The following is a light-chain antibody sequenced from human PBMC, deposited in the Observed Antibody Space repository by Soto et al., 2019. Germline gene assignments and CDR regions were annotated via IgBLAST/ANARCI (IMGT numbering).Light chain of an antibody. V-gene: IGKV3-15*01. CDR2: GAS. CDR3: QQYNNWPRT. CDR1: QSVSSN. Sequence: EIVMTQSPATLSVSPGERATLSCRASQSVSSNLAWYQQKPGQAPRLLIYGASTRATGIPARFIGSGSGTEFTLTISSLQSEDFAVYYCQQYNNWPRTFGQGTKEEIK. J-gene: IGKJ1*01.